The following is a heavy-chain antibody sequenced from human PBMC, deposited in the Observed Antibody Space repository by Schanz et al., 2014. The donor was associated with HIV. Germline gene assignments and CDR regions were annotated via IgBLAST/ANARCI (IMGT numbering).Heavy chain of an antibody. CDR3: VRDQGTTWISGGNWFDP. CDR1: GFTFSSSG. J-gene: IGHJ5*02. V-gene: IGHV3-33*05. Sequence: QVQLVESGGGVVQPGRSLRLSCTASGFTFSSSGIHWVRQAPAKGLEWVAVISYDGSIKEYADSVKGRFAISRDNSKNTVYLQMNSLRAEDTAVYYCVRDQGTTWISGGNWFDPWGQGTLVTVSS. CDR2: ISYDGSIK. D-gene: IGHD1-1*01.